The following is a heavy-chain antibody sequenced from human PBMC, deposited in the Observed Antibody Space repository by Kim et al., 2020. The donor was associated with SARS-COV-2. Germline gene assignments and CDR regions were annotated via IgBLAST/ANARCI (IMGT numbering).Heavy chain of an antibody. D-gene: IGHD5-12*01. V-gene: IGHV5-51*01. CDR3: ARSSLGGYDLHY. Sequence: RYSPSFPGPVTISADKSISTAYLQWSSLKASDTAMYYCARSSLGGYDLHYWGQGTLVTVSS. J-gene: IGHJ4*02.